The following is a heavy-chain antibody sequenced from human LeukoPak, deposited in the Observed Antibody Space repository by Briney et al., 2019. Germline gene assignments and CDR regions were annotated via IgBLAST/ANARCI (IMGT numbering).Heavy chain of an antibody. J-gene: IGHJ5*02. CDR2: IYYSGST. CDR3: ARRKAADTLQLYNWFDP. CDR1: GGSITGYF. Sequence: PSETLSLTCAVSGGSITGYFWNWIRQTPKKGLEWIGYIYYSGSTHYNPSLKSRVTMSLDTSKNQFSLKLSSVTAADTAVYYCARRKAADTLQLYNWFDPWGQGTLVTVSS. V-gene: IGHV4-59*12. D-gene: IGHD6-13*01.